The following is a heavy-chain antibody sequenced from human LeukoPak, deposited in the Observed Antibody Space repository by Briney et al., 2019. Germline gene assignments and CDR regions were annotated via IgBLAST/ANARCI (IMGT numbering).Heavy chain of an antibody. CDR3: ARDLDYYGSGSPTFDY. V-gene: IGHV1-69*04. J-gene: IGHJ4*02. CDR2: IIPILGIA. Sequence: SVKVSCKASGGTFSSYAISWVRQAPGQGLEWMGRIIPILGIANYAQKFQGRVTITADKSTSTAYMELSSLRSEDTAVYYCARDLDYYGSGSPTFDYWGQGTLVTVSS. CDR1: GGTFSSYA. D-gene: IGHD3-10*01.